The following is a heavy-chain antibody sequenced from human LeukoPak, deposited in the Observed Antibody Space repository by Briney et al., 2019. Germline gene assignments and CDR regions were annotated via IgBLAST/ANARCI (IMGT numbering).Heavy chain of an antibody. CDR3: ARVPALWFGEENWFDP. CDR2: IKQDGSEQ. CDR1: GFILSSYW. D-gene: IGHD3-10*01. V-gene: IGHV3-7*01. J-gene: IGHJ5*02. Sequence: PGGSLRLSCAASGFILSSYWMTWVRQAPGKGLEWVANIKQDGSEQYYVDSVRGRFTISRDNARNSLYLQMNSLRAEDTAVYYCARVPALWFGEENWFDPWGQGTLVTVSS.